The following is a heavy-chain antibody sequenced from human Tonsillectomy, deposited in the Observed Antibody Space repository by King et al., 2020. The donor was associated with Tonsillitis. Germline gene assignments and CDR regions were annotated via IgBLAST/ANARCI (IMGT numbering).Heavy chain of an antibody. CDR1: GFTFSSYG. J-gene: IGHJ4*02. V-gene: IGHV3-30*18. CDR3: AKDGTARLDY. Sequence: VQLVESGGGVVQPGRSLRLSCAASGFTFSSYGMHWVRQAPGKGLEWVALISYDGSNKYYADSVKGRFTISRDSSKNTLYLQMNRLRAEDTAVYYCAKDGTARLDYWGQGTLVTVSS. CDR2: ISYDGSNK. D-gene: IGHD2-21*02.